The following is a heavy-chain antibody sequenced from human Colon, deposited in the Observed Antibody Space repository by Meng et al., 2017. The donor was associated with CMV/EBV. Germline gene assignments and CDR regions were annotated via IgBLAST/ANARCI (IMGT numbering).Heavy chain of an antibody. J-gene: IGHJ4*02. CDR3: ARHSYDSSGYPVYFDY. Sequence: GESLKISCAASGFTFSTYEMNWVRQAPGKGLEWVSYISSSGSTIYYADSVEGRFTISRDNAKNSLYLQMNSLRAEDTAVYYCARHSYDSSGYPVYFDYWGQGTLVTVSS. D-gene: IGHD3-22*01. CDR1: GFTFSTYE. V-gene: IGHV3-48*03. CDR2: ISSSGSTI.